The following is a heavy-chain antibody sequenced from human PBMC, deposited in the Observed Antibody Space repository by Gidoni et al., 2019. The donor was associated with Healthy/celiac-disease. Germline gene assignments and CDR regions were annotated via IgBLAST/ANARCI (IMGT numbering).Heavy chain of an antibody. CDR1: GGTFSSYA. Sequence: QVQLVQSGAEVKKPGSSVKVSCKASGGTFSSYAISWVRQAPGQGLEWMGGIIPIFGTANYAQKFQGRVTITADESTSTAYMELSSLRSEDTAVYYCARASSYYDILTGPYYYYGMDVWGQGTTVTVSS. CDR2: IIPIFGTA. D-gene: IGHD3-9*01. J-gene: IGHJ6*02. V-gene: IGHV1-69*01. CDR3: ARASSYYDILTGPYYYYGMDV.